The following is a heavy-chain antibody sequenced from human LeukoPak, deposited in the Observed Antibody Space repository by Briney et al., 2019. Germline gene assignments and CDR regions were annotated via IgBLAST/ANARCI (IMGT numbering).Heavy chain of an antibody. D-gene: IGHD1-26*01. CDR1: GGSISSSSYY. V-gene: IGHV4-39*01. CDR3: ARHPPRSYYVDY. CDR2: IYYSGST. J-gene: IGHJ4*02. Sequence: PSETLSLTCTVSGGSISSSSYYWGWIRQPPGKGLEWIGSIYYSGSTYYNPSLKSRVTISVDTSKNQFSLKLSSVTAADTAVYYCARHPPRSYYVDYWGQGTLVTVSS.